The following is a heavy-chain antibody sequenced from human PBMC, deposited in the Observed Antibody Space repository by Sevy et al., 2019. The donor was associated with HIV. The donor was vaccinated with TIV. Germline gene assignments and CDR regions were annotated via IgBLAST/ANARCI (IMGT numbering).Heavy chain of an antibody. CDR1: GFTVSSNY. J-gene: IGHJ4*02. D-gene: IGHD3-9*01. CDR3: ARGSLDPPLDY. CDR2: IYSGGST. Sequence: GGSLRLSCAASGFTVSSNYMSWVRQAPGKGLEWVSVIYSGGSTFYAESVKGRFTISRDNSKLYLQMNSLRAEDTAVYYCARGSLDPPLDYWGQGTLVTVSS. V-gene: IGHV3-53*01.